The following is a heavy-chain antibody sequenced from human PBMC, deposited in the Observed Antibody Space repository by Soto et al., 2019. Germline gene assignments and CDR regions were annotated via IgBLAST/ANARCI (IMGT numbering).Heavy chain of an antibody. Sequence: QVQLVQSGAEVKKPGSSVKVSCKASGGTFSSYAISWVRQAPGQGLEWMGGIIPIFGTANYAQKFQGRVTITADESASTDYMELSSLRSEDTAVYYCARHDCISTSCYFYYYSGMDVWGQGTTVTVSS. J-gene: IGHJ6*02. D-gene: IGHD2-2*01. CDR2: IIPIFGTA. CDR3: ARHDCISTSCYFYYYSGMDV. CDR1: GGTFSSYA. V-gene: IGHV1-69*12.